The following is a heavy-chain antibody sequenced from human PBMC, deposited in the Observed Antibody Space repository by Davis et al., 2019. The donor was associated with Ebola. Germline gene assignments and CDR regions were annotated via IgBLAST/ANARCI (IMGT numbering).Heavy chain of an antibody. J-gene: IGHJ4*02. V-gene: IGHV1-3*01. CDR1: GYTFTSYA. CDR2: INAGNGNK. D-gene: IGHD6-19*01. Sequence: ASVKVSCKASGYTFTSYAMHWVRQAPGQRLEWMGWINAGNGNKKYSQKFKGRVTITRDTSASTAYMELSSLRSEDTAVYYCARVMQWLPRFDYWGQGTLVTVSS. CDR3: ARVMQWLPRFDY.